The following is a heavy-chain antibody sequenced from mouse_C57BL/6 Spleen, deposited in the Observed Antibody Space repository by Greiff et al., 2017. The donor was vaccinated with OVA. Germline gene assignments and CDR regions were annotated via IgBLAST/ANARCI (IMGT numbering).Heavy chain of an antibody. V-gene: IGHV1-69*01. J-gene: IGHJ4*01. CDR1: GYTFTSYW. D-gene: IGHD2-5*01. CDR2: IDPSDSYT. CDR3: ARWGSNYDYAMDY. Sequence: QVQLKQPGAELVMPGASVKLSCKASGYTFTSYWMHWVKQRPGQGLEWIGEIDPSDSYTNYNQKFKGKSTLTVDKSSSTAYMQLSSLTSEDSAVYYCARWGSNYDYAMDYWGQGTSVTVSS.